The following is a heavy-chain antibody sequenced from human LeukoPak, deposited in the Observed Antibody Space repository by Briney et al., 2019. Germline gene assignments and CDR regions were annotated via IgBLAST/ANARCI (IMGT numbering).Heavy chain of an antibody. J-gene: IGHJ4*02. CDR2: ISGSRPTT. Sequence: GGSLRLSCAASGFTFSSYAMSWVRLAPGKGLEWVSTISGSRPTTLYADSVKGRFTISRDNSKNTLYLQMNSLRAEDTAVYYCNQAGVLGPTTFYYWGQGTLVTVSS. V-gene: IGHV3-23*01. CDR1: GFTFSSYA. CDR3: NQAGVLGPTTFYY. D-gene: IGHD1-26*01.